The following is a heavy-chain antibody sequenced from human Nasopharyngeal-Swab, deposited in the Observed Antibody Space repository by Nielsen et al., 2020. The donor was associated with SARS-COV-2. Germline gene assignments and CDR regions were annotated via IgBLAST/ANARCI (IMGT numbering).Heavy chain of an antibody. CDR1: GFTFSSYA. V-gene: IGHV3-23*01. J-gene: IGHJ4*02. CDR3: AKWAKYSSGWATGYY. CDR2: ISGSGGST. D-gene: IGHD6-19*01. Sequence: GESLKISCAASGFTFSSYAMSWVRQAPGKGPEWVSAISGSGGSTYYADSVKGRFTISRDNSKNTLYLQMNSLRAEDTAVYYCAKWAKYSSGWATGYYWGQGTLVTVSS.